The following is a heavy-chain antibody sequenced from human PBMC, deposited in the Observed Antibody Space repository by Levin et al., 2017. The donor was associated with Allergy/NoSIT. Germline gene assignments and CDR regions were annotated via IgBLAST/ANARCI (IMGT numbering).Heavy chain of an antibody. CDR1: GFTFSSYA. Sequence: GESLKISCAASGFTFSSYAMSWVRQAPGKGLEWVSAISGSGGSTYYADSVKGRFTISRDNSKNTLYLQMNSLRAEDTAVYYCAGEGRGGGAFDIWGQGTMVTVSS. CDR2: ISGSGGST. J-gene: IGHJ3*02. V-gene: IGHV3-23*01. D-gene: IGHD2-21*01. CDR3: AGEGRGGGAFDI.